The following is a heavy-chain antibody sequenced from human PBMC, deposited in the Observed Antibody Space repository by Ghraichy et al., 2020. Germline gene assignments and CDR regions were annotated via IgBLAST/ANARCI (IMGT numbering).Heavy chain of an antibody. J-gene: IGHJ6*02. CDR2: IKQDGSEK. D-gene: IGHD4-17*01. CDR1: GFTFSSYW. Sequence: GGSLRLSCAASGFTFSSYWMSWVRQAPGKGLEWVANIKQDGSEKYYVDSVKGRFTISRDNAKNSLYLQMNSLRAEDTAVYYCARVLVRHYGDYLTPYYYYGMDVWGQGTTVTVSS. CDR3: ARVLVRHYGDYLTPYYYYGMDV. V-gene: IGHV3-7*03.